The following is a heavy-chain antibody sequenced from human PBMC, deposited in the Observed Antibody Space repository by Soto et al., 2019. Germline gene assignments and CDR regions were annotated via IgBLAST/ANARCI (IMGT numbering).Heavy chain of an antibody. CDR3: AKNYIVPAAMGYGMDV. CDR1: GFTFDDYT. D-gene: IGHD2-2*01. J-gene: IGHJ6*02. CDR2: ISWDGGST. V-gene: IGHV3-43*01. Sequence: GGSLRFSCAASGFTFDDYTMHWVRQAPGKGLEWVSLISWDGGSTYYADSVKGRFTISRDNSKNSLYLQMNSLRTEDTALYYCAKNYIVPAAMGYGMDVWGQGTTVTVSS.